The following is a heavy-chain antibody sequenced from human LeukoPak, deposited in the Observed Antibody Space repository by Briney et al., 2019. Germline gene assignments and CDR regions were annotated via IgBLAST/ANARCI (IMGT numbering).Heavy chain of an antibody. V-gene: IGHV4-59*08. CDR3: AKQSVATTPFDY. Sequence: PSETLSLTCSVSGGSISGNYWSWIRRPPGKGLEWIGYIYYSGSTSYNPSLKSRVTMSVDASKNQFSLNLISVTAADTAVYYCAKQSVATTPFDYWGQGTLVTVSS. J-gene: IGHJ4*02. D-gene: IGHD1-26*01. CDR1: GGSISGNY. CDR2: IYYSGST.